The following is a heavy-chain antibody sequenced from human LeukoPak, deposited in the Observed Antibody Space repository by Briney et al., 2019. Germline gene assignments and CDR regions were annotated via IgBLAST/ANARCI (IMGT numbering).Heavy chain of an antibody. D-gene: IGHD3-16*01. V-gene: IGHV1-2*02. CDR3: ARADRLHGGPYLIGP. CDR1: GYSFTDYY. Sequence: GASVKVSCKPSGYSFTDYYMHWVRQAPGQGLEWMGWINPNSGGTSSAQKFQGRVTMTRDTSITTVYMEVNWRTSDDTAMYYCARADRLHGGPYLIGPWGQGTLVTVSS. J-gene: IGHJ5*02. CDR2: INPNSGGT.